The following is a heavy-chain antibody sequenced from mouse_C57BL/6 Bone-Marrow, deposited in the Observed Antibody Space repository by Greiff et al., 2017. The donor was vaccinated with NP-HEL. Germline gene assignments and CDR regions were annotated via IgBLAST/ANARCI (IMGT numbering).Heavy chain of an antibody. D-gene: IGHD3-2*02. Sequence: EVKLQESGAELVRPGASVKLSCTASGFNIKDDYMHWVKQRPEQGLEWIGWIDPENGDTEYASKFQGKATITADTSSNTAYLQLSSLTSEDTAVYYCTTGADSSGFYFDYWGQGTTLTVSS. CDR2: IDPENGDT. V-gene: IGHV14-4*01. J-gene: IGHJ2*01. CDR1: GFNIKDDY. CDR3: TTGADSSGFYFDY.